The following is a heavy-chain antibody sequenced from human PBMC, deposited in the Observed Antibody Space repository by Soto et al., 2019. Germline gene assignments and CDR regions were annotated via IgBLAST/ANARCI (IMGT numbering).Heavy chain of an antibody. D-gene: IGHD2-2*01. CDR3: ARGLRDQLLFSY. J-gene: IGHJ4*02. Sequence: SETLSLTCTVSGGSISSYYWSWIRQPPGKGLEWIGYIYYSGSTNYNPSLKSRVTISVDTSKNQFSLKLSSVTAADTAVYYCARGLRDQLLFSYWGQGTLVTVSS. V-gene: IGHV4-59*08. CDR1: GGSISSYY. CDR2: IYYSGST.